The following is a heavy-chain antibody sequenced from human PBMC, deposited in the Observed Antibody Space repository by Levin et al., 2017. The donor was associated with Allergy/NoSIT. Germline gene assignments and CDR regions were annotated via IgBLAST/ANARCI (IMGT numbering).Heavy chain of an antibody. D-gene: IGHD3-22*01. V-gene: IGHV2-5*01. CDR3: ARLFYFDSSGYFLDH. Sequence: GPTLVKPTQTLTLTCSISGFSLTTIGMGVGWIRQSPGKALECLAHIYWNDDKRYNPSLRNRVTVTKDTSKNQVVLTMTNMDPVDTATYYCARLFYFDSSGYFLDHWGQGALVTVSS. CDR2: IYWNDDK. J-gene: IGHJ4*02. CDR1: GFSLTTIGMG.